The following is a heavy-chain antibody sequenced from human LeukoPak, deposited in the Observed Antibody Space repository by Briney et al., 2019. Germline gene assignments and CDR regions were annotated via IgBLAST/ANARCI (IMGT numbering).Heavy chain of an antibody. CDR1: GDSVSSYY. V-gene: IGHV4-59*02. Sequence: SETLSLTCTVSGDSVSSYYWSWIRQPPGKGLEWIGYIYFSGRTNYNPSLNSRVTISLDTSRNQISLKLSSVTAADTAVYYCARMVGWGARRYYYYYMDVWGKGTTVTISS. J-gene: IGHJ6*03. D-gene: IGHD1-26*01. CDR3: ARMVGWGARRYYYYYMDV. CDR2: IYFSGRT.